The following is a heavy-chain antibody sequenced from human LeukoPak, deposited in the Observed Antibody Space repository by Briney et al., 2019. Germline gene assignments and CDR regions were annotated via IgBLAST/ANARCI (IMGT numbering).Heavy chain of an antibody. D-gene: IGHD3-16*01. CDR2: ISGSSSNT. Sequence: GSVNVSCKAYGYTFMSHGISWVRQAPGQGLEWMGWISGSSSNTNYAQRLQGRVTMTTDTSTTTAYMELRSLRSDDTAVYYCARATGTWGHDGFDIWGQGTIVSVSS. CDR1: GYTFMSHG. V-gene: IGHV1-18*01. J-gene: IGHJ3*02. CDR3: ARATGTWGHDGFDI.